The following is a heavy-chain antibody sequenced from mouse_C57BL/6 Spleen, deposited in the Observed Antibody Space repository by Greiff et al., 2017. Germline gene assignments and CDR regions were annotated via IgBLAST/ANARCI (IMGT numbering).Heavy chain of an antibody. V-gene: IGHV1-15*01. Sequence: QVQLQQSGAELVRPGASVTLSCKASGYTFPDYEMHWVKQTPVHGLEWIGAIDPETGDPAYNQKFKGKAILTADKSSSTAYMELRSLTSEDSAVYYCTRDGYYIYAMDYWGQGTSVTVSS. CDR3: TRDGYYIYAMDY. CDR1: GYTFPDYE. J-gene: IGHJ4*01. CDR2: IDPETGDP. D-gene: IGHD2-3*01.